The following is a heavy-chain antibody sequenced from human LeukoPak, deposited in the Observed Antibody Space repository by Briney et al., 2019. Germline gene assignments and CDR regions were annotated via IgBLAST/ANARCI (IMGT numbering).Heavy chain of an antibody. CDR1: GYRFTSDW. Sequence: PGESLKISCKGSGYRFTSDWIGWVRQVPGKGLEWMGIIYPGDSDTRYSPSFQGQVTISADKSVNTAYLQWSSLKASDTAMYYCARLSGRVVCSAGSCYIDSWGQGTLVTVSS. CDR3: ARLSGRVVCSAGSCYIDS. V-gene: IGHV5-51*01. J-gene: IGHJ4*02. D-gene: IGHD2-15*01. CDR2: IYPGDSDT.